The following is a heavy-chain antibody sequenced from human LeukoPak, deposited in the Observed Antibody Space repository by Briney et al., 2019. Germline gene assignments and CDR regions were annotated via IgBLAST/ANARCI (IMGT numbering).Heavy chain of an antibody. CDR1: GYTFTSYY. CDR2: INPNRGST. Sequence: ASVKVSCKASGYTFTSYYMYWVRQAPGQGLEWMGIINPNRGSTSYAQKFQGRVTMTRDMSTSTVYMELSSLRSENTAIYYCATGSHVRVYDSSAYYGHYWGQGTLVTVSS. D-gene: IGHD3-22*01. J-gene: IGHJ4*02. CDR3: ATGSHVRVYDSSAYYGHY. V-gene: IGHV1-46*01.